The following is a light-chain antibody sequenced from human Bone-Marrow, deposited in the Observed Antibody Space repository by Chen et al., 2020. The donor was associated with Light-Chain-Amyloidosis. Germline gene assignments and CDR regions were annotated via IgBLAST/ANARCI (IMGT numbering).Light chain of an antibody. CDR1: DLPRKY. CDR2: RDT. CDR3: QSADSSGTYEVI. J-gene: IGLJ2*01. V-gene: IGLV3-25*03. Sequence: SYERTQPPSVSVSPGQTARITCSGDDLPRKYAYWYQQKPGQAPVLVIHRDTERPSGISERFSGSSSGTTATLTISGVQAEDEADYHCQSADSSGTYEVIFGGGTKLTVL.